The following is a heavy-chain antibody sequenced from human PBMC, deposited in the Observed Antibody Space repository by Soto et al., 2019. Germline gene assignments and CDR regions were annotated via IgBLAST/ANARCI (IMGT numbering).Heavy chain of an antibody. CDR1: GFSFISYE. J-gene: IGHJ1*01. CDR2: ISKSGDTI. V-gene: IGHV3-48*03. CDR3: ARNSYKDT. Sequence: GGSLRLSCAASGFSFISYEMNWLRQPPGKGLEWVSSISKSGDTIYYAESVKGRFTISRDNAKNSVFLQMNSLRPEDTAFYFCARNSYKDTWVQGTLVTVSS. D-gene: IGHD3-10*01.